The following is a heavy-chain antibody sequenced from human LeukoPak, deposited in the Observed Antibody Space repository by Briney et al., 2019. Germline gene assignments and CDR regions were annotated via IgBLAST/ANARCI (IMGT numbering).Heavy chain of an antibody. V-gene: IGHV3-7*01. Sequence: GGSLRLSCAASGFTFSSYEMSWVRQAPGKGLEWVANIKQDGSEKYYVDSVKGRFTISRDNAKNPLYLQMNSLRAEDTAVYYCARLAGTAHTDAFDIWGQGTMVTVSS. D-gene: IGHD1-1*01. CDR2: IKQDGSEK. J-gene: IGHJ3*02. CDR1: GFTFSSYE. CDR3: ARLAGTAHTDAFDI.